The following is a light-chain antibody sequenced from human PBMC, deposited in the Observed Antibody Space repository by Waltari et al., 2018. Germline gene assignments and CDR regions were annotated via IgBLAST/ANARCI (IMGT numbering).Light chain of an antibody. CDR3: QQTYSISRLT. CDR1: HSIISY. CDR2: AAS. V-gene: IGKV1-39*01. Sequence: DIQMTQSPSSLSASVGDRGTITCRASHSIISYLNWYHQKPGKPPQLLIYAASSLQTAVPSRFSGSSSATAFALLIISLQPEDLGTYYCQQTYSISRLTFGRGTKVAIK. J-gene: IGKJ4*01.